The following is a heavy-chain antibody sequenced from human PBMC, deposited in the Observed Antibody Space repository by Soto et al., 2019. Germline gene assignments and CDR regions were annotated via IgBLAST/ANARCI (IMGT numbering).Heavy chain of an antibody. Sequence: PGGSLRLSCAASGFTFSDYSMNWVRQAPGKGLEWVSYISSSSTTTYYADSVKGRFTISRDNAKNSLFLQMNSLNAEDTAVYYCARHRSGWFWFDPWGQGTVVTVSS. V-gene: IGHV3-48*01. J-gene: IGHJ5*02. CDR2: ISSSSTTT. CDR1: GFTFSDYS. CDR3: ARHRSGWFWFDP. D-gene: IGHD6-19*01.